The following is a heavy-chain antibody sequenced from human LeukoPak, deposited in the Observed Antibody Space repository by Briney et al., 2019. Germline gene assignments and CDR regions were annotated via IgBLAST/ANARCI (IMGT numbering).Heavy chain of an antibody. D-gene: IGHD1-26*01. Sequence: SETLSLTCTVSGGSISSYYWSWIRQPPGKGLEWIGYIYYSGSTNYNPSLKSRVTISVDTSKNQFSLKLSSVTAADTAVYYCARAGGSYPGHFDYWGQGTLVTVSS. CDR1: GGSISSYY. V-gene: IGHV4-59*12. CDR3: ARAGGSYPGHFDY. CDR2: IYYSGST. J-gene: IGHJ4*02.